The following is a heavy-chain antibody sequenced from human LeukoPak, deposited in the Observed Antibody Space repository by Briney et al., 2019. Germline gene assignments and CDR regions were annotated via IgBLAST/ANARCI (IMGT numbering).Heavy chain of an antibody. D-gene: IGHD6-19*01. CDR1: GFTFDDYG. Sequence: GGSLRLSCAASGFTFDDYGMSWVRQAPGKGLVWVSRINSDGRDTKYADSVKGRFTISRDNAKNSLYLQMNSLRAEDTALYYCARDNGATGWLYWGQGTLVTVSS. J-gene: IGHJ4*02. V-gene: IGHV3-20*04. CDR2: INSDGRDT. CDR3: ARDNGATGWLY.